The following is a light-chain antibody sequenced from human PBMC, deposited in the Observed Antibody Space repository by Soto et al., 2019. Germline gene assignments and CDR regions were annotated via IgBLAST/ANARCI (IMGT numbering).Light chain of an antibody. J-gene: IGKJ1*01. CDR3: QQSYRFPKT. Sequence: MTQSPVTLSVSPGDTATLSCRASQKVTSYLNWYQQKPGKAPKLLIYAASTLQSGVPSRFSGSGSGTEFTITIISLQPEDFATYYCQQSYRFPKTFGRGTKVDI. CDR1: QKVTSY. V-gene: IGKV1-39*01. CDR2: AAS.